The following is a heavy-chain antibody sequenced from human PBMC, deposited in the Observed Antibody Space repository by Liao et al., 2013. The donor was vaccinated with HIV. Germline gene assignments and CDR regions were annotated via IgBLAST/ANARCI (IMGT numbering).Heavy chain of an antibody. Sequence: QVQLQESGPGLVKPSETLSLTCTVSGGSISSYYWSWVRQSPTKGLEWIGDVYHSGSTNYNPSLKSRVTMSVDTSKNQFSLKLSSVTAADTAVYYCARTSPGMAFDIWGQGTMVTVSS. CDR3: ARTSPGMAFDI. CDR2: VYHSGST. V-gene: IGHV4-59*01. CDR1: GGSISSYY. J-gene: IGHJ3*02. D-gene: IGHD1-26*01.